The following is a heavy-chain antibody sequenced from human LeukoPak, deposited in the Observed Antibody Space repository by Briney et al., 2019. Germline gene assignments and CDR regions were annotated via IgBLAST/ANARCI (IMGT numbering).Heavy chain of an antibody. CDR1: GFTFNSCA. CDR2: INNSGGRT. J-gene: IGHJ4*02. V-gene: IGHV3-23*01. CDR3: SGGGSVNYFEIFKY. D-gene: IGHD3-9*01. Sequence: GCSLRLSCAPSGFTFNSCAMISVRQAPRKGLEGASGINNSGGRTDYADYVKRRFTIPRDNSKNMLPLEVNGLLSEDTAVSYFSGGGSVNYFEIFKYWGQGTLVTVSS.